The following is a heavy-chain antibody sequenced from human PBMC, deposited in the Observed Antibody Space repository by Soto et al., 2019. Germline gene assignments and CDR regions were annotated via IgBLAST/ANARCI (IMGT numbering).Heavy chain of an antibody. Sequence: PGGSLRLSCAASGFTFSGAWMNWVRQPPGKGLEWVGLIRSKTSGGTADYAAPVKGRFTVSRDDSKNTLYLQMNSLKTEDTAMYYCTWKGATFDYWGQGTLVTVSS. J-gene: IGHJ4*02. D-gene: IGHD1-26*01. V-gene: IGHV3-15*01. CDR2: IRSKTSGGTA. CDR3: TWKGATFDY. CDR1: GFTFSGAW.